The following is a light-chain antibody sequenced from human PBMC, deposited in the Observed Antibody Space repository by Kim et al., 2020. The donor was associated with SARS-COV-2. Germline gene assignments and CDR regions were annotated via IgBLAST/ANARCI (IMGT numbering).Light chain of an antibody. Sequence: DIVMTQSPDSLAVSLGERATINCKSSQSVLHSSNNANYLAWYQQKPGQPPNLLIYWASTRESGVPDRFSGSGSGTDFTLTISSLQAGDVAVYYCQQYYGTPVTFGQGARLEIK. CDR1: QSVLHSSNNANY. J-gene: IGKJ5*01. CDR2: WAS. CDR3: QQYYGTPVT. V-gene: IGKV4-1*01.